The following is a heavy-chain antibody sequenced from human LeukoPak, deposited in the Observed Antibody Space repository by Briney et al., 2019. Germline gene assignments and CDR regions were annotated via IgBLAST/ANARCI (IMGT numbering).Heavy chain of an antibody. CDR1: GGSISSSSYY. J-gene: IGHJ4*02. V-gene: IGHV4-39*01. D-gene: IGHD3-16*01. CDR2: IYYTGRT. CDR3: ACLGKLGYYFDY. Sequence: SATLSLTCTVSGGSISSSSYYWGWIRQPPGKGLEWIGSIYYTGRTYYNPSLESRVTISVDTSKNQFSLKLSPVTAADTAMYYCACLGKLGYYFDYWGQGTLVTVSS.